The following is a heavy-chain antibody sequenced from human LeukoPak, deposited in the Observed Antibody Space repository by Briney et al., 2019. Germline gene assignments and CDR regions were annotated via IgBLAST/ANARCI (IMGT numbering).Heavy chain of an antibody. CDR2: SNTSDGST. Sequence: ASVKVSCKASEYTXINSYMHWVRQAPGQGLEWMGISNTSDGSTNYAQIFQGRVTMTRDTSTNTVYMELSSLRSEDTAMYYCARDRDYYDSGSSWFDPWGQGTLVTVSS. CDR1: EYTXINSY. J-gene: IGHJ5*02. D-gene: IGHD3-10*01. V-gene: IGHV1-46*01. CDR3: ARDRDYYDSGSSWFDP.